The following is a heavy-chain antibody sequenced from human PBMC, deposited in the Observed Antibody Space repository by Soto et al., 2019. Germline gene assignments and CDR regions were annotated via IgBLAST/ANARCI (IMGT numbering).Heavy chain of an antibody. J-gene: IGHJ4*02. CDR3: AKGSIEYSASVDN. Sequence: DVQLLESGGGLVQPGGSLRLSCAASGFSFSSYAMVWVRQAPGKGLEWVAVISARGGSSYLADSVKGRFTLSRDNSKKVLSLEMNSLRAEDTAIYFCAKGSIEYSASVDNWGQGTLVVVSS. CDR2: ISARGGSS. V-gene: IGHV3-23*01. D-gene: IGHD5-12*01. CDR1: GFSFSSYA.